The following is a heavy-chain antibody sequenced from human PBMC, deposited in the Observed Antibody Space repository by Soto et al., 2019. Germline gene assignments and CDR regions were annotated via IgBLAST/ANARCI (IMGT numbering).Heavy chain of an antibody. D-gene: IGHD3-10*01. J-gene: IGHJ4*02. CDR3: ARHFYGSGSYYRYPKLDY. CDR2: IYPGDSDT. V-gene: IGHV5-51*01. Sequence: GESLKISCKGSGYSFTSYWIGWVRQMPGKGLEWMGIIYPGDSDTRYSPSFQGQVTISADKSISTAYLQWSSLKASDTAMYYCARHFYGSGSYYRYPKLDYWGQGTLVTVSS. CDR1: GYSFTSYW.